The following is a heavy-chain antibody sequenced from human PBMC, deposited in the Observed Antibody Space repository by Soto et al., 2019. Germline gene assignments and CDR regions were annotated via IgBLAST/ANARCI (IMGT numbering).Heavy chain of an antibody. D-gene: IGHD5-12*01. CDR1: GGSISSYY. CDR3: ARRKTGGSKVATNFDY. Sequence: QVQLQESGPGLVKPSETLSLTCTVSGGSISSYYWSWIRQPPGKGLEWIGYIYYSGSTNYNPSLKSPVTISVDTSKNQFSLKLSSVTAADTAVYYCARRKTGGSKVATNFDYWGQGTLVTVSS. J-gene: IGHJ4*02. CDR2: IYYSGST. V-gene: IGHV4-59*08.